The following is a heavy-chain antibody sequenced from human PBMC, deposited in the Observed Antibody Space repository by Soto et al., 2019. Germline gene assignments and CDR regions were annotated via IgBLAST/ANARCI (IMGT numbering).Heavy chain of an antibody. D-gene: IGHD3-22*01. CDR3: ARGARDPSYYYDSSGYYFDY. V-gene: IGHV1-69*06. CDR1: GGTFSSYA. Sequence: SVKVSCKASGGTFSSYAISWVRQAPGQGLEWMGGIIPIFGTANYAQKFQGRVTITADKSTSTAYMELSSLRSEDTAVYYCARGARDPSYYYDSSGYYFDYRGQGTLVTVSS. CDR2: IIPIFGTA. J-gene: IGHJ4*02.